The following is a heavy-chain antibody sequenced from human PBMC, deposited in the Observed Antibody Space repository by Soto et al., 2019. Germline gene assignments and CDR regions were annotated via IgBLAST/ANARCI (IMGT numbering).Heavy chain of an antibody. CDR2: IKSKTNGGTT. CDR1: GFSFSNAW. J-gene: IGHJ6*02. Sequence: VQLVESGGGLVKPGGSLRLSCAASGFSFSNAWMNWVRQAPGKGLEWVGRIKSKTNGGTTDYAAPVKGRFTISRDDSKNTLYLQMSSLKTEDTAVYYCTTARGYYGLDVWGQGTTVPVSS. V-gene: IGHV3-15*07. CDR3: TTARGYYGLDV.